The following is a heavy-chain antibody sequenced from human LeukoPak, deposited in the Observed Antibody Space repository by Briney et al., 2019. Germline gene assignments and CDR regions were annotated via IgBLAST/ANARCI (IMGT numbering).Heavy chain of an antibody. CDR1: GYTFTSYY. Sequence: ASVKVSCKASGYTFTSYYLHWVRQAPGQGLEWMGIINPSGGSTSYAQKFQGRVTMTRDTSTSTVYMELSSLRSEDTAVYYCATSVAGTGYYFDYWGQGTLVTVSS. CDR3: ATSVAGTGYYFDY. V-gene: IGHV1-46*01. J-gene: IGHJ4*02. CDR2: INPSGGST. D-gene: IGHD6-19*01.